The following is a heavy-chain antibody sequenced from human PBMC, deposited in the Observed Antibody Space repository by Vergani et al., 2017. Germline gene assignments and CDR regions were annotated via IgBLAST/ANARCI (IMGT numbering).Heavy chain of an antibody. CDR1: GFTLSSYA. CDR3: AKDGVVLWFGEYQSDY. CDR2: ISGSGGST. Sequence: EVQLLESGGGLVQSGGSLRLFCAASGFTLSSYAMSWVRQAPGKGLEWVSAISGSGGSTYYADSVKGRFTISRDNSKNTLYLQMNSLRAEDTAVYYCAKDGVVLWFGEYQSDYWGQGTLVTVSS. J-gene: IGHJ4*02. D-gene: IGHD3-10*01. V-gene: IGHV3-23*01.